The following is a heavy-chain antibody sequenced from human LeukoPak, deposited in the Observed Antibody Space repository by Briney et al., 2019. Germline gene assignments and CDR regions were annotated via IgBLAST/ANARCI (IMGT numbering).Heavy chain of an antibody. CDR1: GGSISSYY. V-gene: IGHV4-59*01. D-gene: IGHD3-10*01. CDR3: ARSITMVRGAPLGYYYYYMDV. CDR2: IYYSGST. Sequence: SETLSLTXTVSGGSISSYYWSWIRQPPGKGLEWIGYIYYSGSTNYNPSLKSRVTISVDTSKNQFSLKLSSVTAADTAVYYCARSITMVRGAPLGYYYYYMDVWGKGTTVTVSS. J-gene: IGHJ6*03.